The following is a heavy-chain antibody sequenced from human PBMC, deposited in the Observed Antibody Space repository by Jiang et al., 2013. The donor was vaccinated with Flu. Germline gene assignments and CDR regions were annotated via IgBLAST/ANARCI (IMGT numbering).Heavy chain of an antibody. V-gene: IGHV4-39*01. Sequence: GSIYYSGSTYYNPSLKSRVTISVDTSKNQFSLKLSSVTAADTAVYYCARQRQWLIDYWGQGTLVTVSS. CDR3: ARQRQWLIDY. CDR2: IYYSGST. D-gene: IGHD6-19*01. J-gene: IGHJ4*02.